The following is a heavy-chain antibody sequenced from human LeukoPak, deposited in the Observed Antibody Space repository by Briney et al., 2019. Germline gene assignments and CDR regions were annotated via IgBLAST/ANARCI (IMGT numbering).Heavy chain of an antibody. CDR2: INPSGGST. V-gene: IGHV1-46*01. CDR3: ARLYRGYCSGGSCYDPAFDY. Sequence: ASVKVSCKASGYTFTSYYMHWVRQAPGQGLEWMGIINPSGGSTCYAQKFQGRVTMTRDTSTSTVYMELSSLRSEDTAVYYCARLYRGYCSGGSCYDPAFDYWGQGTLVTVSS. J-gene: IGHJ4*02. D-gene: IGHD2-15*01. CDR1: GYTFTSYY.